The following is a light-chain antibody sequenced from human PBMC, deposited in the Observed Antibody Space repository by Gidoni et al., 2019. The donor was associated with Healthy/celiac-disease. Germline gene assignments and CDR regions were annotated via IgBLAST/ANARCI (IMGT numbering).Light chain of an antibody. V-gene: IGLV3-1*01. CDR3: QAWDSSTVV. CDR2: QNS. CDR1: KLGDKY. J-gene: IGLJ2*01. Sequence: SYELIQALSVSVSPGQTASITCSGDKLGDKYACWYQQKPGQSPLLVIYQNSKRPSGIPERFSGSNSGNTATLTISGTQAMDEADYYCQAWDSSTVVFGGGTKMTVL.